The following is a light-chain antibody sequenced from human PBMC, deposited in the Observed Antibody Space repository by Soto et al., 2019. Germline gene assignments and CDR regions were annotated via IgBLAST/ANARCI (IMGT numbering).Light chain of an antibody. CDR1: QSISNL. CDR3: QQYNSYSWT. J-gene: IGKJ1*01. CDR2: HAS. Sequence: DIQMTQSPSTLPASVGDRVTITCRASQSISNLLAWYQHKPGTAPKVLIYHASNLQSGVPSRFSGSGSGTEFTLTISSLQPDDFATYYCQQYNSYSWTFGQGSKV. V-gene: IGKV1-5*01.